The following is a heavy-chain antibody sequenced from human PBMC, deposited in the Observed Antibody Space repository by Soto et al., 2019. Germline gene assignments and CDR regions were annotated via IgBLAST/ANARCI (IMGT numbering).Heavy chain of an antibody. Sequence: SETLSLTCTVSGVGVDSDGYYWGWIRRPPGQGLEWIGNIYYSGSTYYNPSLKSRVTISLDTSKNKFSLRLNAVTAADTAVYHCARDAPYYKDGSGNHSPLYDPWGQGTLVTVSS. CDR3: ARDAPYYKDGSGNHSPLYDP. V-gene: IGHV4-39*02. CDR2: IYYSGST. D-gene: IGHD3-22*01. J-gene: IGHJ5*02. CDR1: GVGVDSDGYY.